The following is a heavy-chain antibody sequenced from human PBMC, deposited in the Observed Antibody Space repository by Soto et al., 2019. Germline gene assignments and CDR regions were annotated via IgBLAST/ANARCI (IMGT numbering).Heavy chain of an antibody. CDR3: AREYVGNFRDA. J-gene: IGHJ5*02. CDR1: GDSFSSNSAA. CDR2: TYYRSKWYN. D-gene: IGHD3-10*02. V-gene: IGHV6-1*01. Sequence: QTLSLTCAISGDSFSSNSAAYNWIRQSPSRGLEWLGRTYYRSKWYNEYAASVKSRITINPDTSNNQFSLQLNSVTPDDTAVYYCAREYVGNFRDAGGQGTLVTVSS.